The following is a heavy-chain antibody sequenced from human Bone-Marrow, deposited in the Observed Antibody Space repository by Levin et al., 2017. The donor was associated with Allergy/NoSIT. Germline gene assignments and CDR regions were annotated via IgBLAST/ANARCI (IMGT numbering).Heavy chain of an antibody. D-gene: IGHD5-18*01. V-gene: IGHV3-21*01. J-gene: IGHJ4*02. CDR3: ARATIKRGYSYGHVYGFDS. CDR1: GFILSTYS. Sequence: GGSLRLSCAASGFILSTYSMNWVRQAPGQGLEWVSSITATSSYIHYAESVKGRFTISRDNAKNLLFLQMDSLTAADTAVYYCARATIKRGYSYGHVYGFDSWGQGTLVTVSS. CDR2: ITATSSYI.